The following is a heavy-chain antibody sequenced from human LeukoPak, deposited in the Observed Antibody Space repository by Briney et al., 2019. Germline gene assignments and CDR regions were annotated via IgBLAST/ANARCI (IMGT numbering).Heavy chain of an antibody. D-gene: IGHD3-16*01. CDR1: GFIFSSYA. V-gene: IGHV3-23*01. CDR3: ASPLNWVNLDG. J-gene: IGHJ4*02. Sequence: GGSLRLSCAASGFIFSSYAMRWVRQAPGKGLEWVSAISGSGDYTYYADSVKGRFTISRDNSKNTLYLQMNSVRAEDTAVYYCASPLNWVNLDGWGQGTLVTVSS. CDR2: ISGSGDYT.